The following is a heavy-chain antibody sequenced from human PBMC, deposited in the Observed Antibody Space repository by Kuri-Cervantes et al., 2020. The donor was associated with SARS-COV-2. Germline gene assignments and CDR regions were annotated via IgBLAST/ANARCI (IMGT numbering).Heavy chain of an antibody. CDR3: ARAYGDYVFREALDS. V-gene: IGHV3-48*04. Sequence: AESLRLSCAASGFTFSSYSMNWVRQAPGKGLEWVSYISSSSSTIYYADSVKGRFIISRDNAKNSLYLQMNSLRVEDTALYYCARAYGDYVFREALDSWGQGTLVTVSS. J-gene: IGHJ4*02. D-gene: IGHD4-17*01. CDR2: ISSSSSTI. CDR1: GFTFSSYS.